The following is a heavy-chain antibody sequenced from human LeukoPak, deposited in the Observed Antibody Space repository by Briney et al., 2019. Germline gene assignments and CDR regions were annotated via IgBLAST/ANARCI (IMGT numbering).Heavy chain of an antibody. D-gene: IGHD5-18*01. CDR1: GFTFDDYG. V-gene: IGHV3-20*04. CDR3: ARDPGYSYGYVPGYFDY. Sequence: PGGSLRLSCAASGFTFDDYGMSWVRQAPGKGLGWVSGINWNGGSTGYADSVKGRFTISRDNAKNSLYLQMNSLRAEDTALYYCARDPGYSYGYVPGYFDYWGQGTLVTVSS. J-gene: IGHJ4*02. CDR2: INWNGGST.